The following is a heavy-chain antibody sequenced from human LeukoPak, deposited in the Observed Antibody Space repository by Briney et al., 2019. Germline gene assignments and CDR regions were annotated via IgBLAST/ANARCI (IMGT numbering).Heavy chain of an antibody. CDR1: GYSISSGYY. V-gene: IGHV4-38-2*02. CDR3: ARYPLRRARPYYFDY. J-gene: IGHJ4*02. Sequence: SETLSLTCTVSGYSISSGYYWGWIRQPPGKGLEWIGSIYHSGSTYYNPSLKSRVTISVDTSKNQFSLKLSSVTAADTAVYYCARYPLRRARPYYFDYWGQGTLVTVSS. CDR2: IYHSGST.